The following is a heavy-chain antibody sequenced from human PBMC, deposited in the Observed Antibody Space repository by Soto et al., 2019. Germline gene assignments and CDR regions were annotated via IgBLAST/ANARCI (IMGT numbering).Heavy chain of an antibody. CDR2: MNPNSGNT. V-gene: IGHV1-8*02. CDR1: GYTFSDYY. D-gene: IGHD1-1*01. CDR3: VRMASSGTLNWFDP. Sequence: DSVKVSCKASGYTFSDYYIHWVLQAPGQGLEWMGWMNPNSGNTGYALKFQGRVSMTRNTSIYTVYLELSSLASDDTAVYYCVRMASSGTLNWFDPWGQGTLVTVSS. J-gene: IGHJ5*02.